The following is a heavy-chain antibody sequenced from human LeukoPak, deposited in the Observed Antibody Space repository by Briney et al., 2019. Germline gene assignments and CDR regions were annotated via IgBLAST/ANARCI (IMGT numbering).Heavy chain of an antibody. CDR2: IWYDGSNK. CDR3: ARDGSGWYFDY. Sequence: GGSLRLSCAASGFTFSSYGMHWVRQAPGKGLEWVAVIWYDGSNKYYADSVKGRFTISRDNSKNTLYLQMNSLRAEDTAVYYCARDGSGWYFDYWGQGTLVTVSS. D-gene: IGHD6-19*01. J-gene: IGHJ4*02. CDR1: GFTFSSYG. V-gene: IGHV3-33*08.